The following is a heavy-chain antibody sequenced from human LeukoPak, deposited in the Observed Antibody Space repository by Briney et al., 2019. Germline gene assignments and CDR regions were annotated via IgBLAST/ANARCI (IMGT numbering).Heavy chain of an antibody. CDR3: ARLNPRYYYDSSGYYANDY. V-gene: IGHV4-39*01. J-gene: IGHJ4*02. Sequence: PSETLSLTCTVSGGSISSSSYYWGWIRQPPGKWLGWIGCIYYSGSTYYNQSITRRATISVDTSKNQSSLKLSSVTAADTAVYYCARLNPRYYYDSSGYYANDYWGQGTLVTVSS. CDR1: GGSISSSSYY. D-gene: IGHD3-22*01. CDR2: IYYSGST.